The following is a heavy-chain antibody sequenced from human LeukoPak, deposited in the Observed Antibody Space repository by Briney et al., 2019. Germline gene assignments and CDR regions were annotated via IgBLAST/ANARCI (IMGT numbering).Heavy chain of an antibody. CDR1: GFTFSDYY. D-gene: IGHD6-13*01. V-gene: IGHV3-11*04. CDR3: ARDPSSWYYYYMDV. CDR2: ISSSSSTR. Sequence: PGGSLRLSCAASGFTFSDYYMSWIRQAPGKGLEWVSYISSSSSTRYYADSVKGRFTISRDNAKNSLYLQMNSLRAEDTAVYYCARDPSSWYYYYMDVWGKGTTVTVSS. J-gene: IGHJ6*03.